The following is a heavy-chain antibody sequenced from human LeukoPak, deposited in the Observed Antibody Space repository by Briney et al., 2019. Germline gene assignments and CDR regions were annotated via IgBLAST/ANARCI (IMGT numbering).Heavy chain of an antibody. J-gene: IGHJ4*02. D-gene: IGHD6-19*01. CDR2: IYYSGST. Sequence: SETLSLTCTVSGGSISSSSYYWGWIRQPPGKGLEWIGSIYYSGSTYYNPSLKSRVTISVDTSKNQFSLKVTSVTAADTAVYYCARYSSGWYPGFYYWGQGTLVTVSS. V-gene: IGHV4-39*01. CDR1: GGSISSSSYY. CDR3: ARYSSGWYPGFYY.